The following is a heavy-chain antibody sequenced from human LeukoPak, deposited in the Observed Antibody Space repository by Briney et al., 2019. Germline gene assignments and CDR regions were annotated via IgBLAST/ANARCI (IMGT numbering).Heavy chain of an antibody. J-gene: IGHJ4*02. CDR2: INGDSTDI. V-gene: IGHV3-21*05. CDR3: ARDTFQPGLIDS. Sequence: GSLRLSCAASGFPFSLYAMNWVRQAPGKGLEWVSYINGDSTDIHYADSVKGRFSISRDSARNTLYLQLSSLRAEDTAVYYCARDTFQPGLIDSWGQGTLVTVSS. D-gene: IGHD2-2*01. CDR1: GFPFSLYA.